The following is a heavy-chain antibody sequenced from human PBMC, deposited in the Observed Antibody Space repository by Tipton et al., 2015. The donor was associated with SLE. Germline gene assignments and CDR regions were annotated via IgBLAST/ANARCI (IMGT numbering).Heavy chain of an antibody. V-gene: IGHV4-4*02. J-gene: IGHJ4*02. Sequence: TLSLTCSVAGLSMTTRPWWTWVRQPPGKGLEWIGEINHSGNTNFNPSLGSRVTVSVDTSNNQFSLRLSSVTAADTATYYCARGGLFWSPSLVAANYFDSWGQGTLVTVSS. CDR1: GLSMTTRPW. CDR3: ARGGLFWSPSLVAANYFDS. D-gene: IGHD3-3*01. CDR2: INHSGNT.